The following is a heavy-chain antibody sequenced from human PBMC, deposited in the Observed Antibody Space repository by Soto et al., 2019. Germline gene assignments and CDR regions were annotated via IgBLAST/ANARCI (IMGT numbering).Heavy chain of an antibody. CDR3: ARLVFSVGPATNWFDS. V-gene: IGHV4-59*01. D-gene: IGHD3-9*01. CDR1: GGSISSYY. J-gene: IGHJ5*01. Sequence: ETLSLTCTVSGGSISSYYWSWIRQPPGKGLEWIGYIYYSGSTNYNPSLKSRVTISVDTSKNQFSLKLSSVTAADTAVYYCARLVFSVGPATNWFDSWGQGTLVTVSS. CDR2: IYYSGST.